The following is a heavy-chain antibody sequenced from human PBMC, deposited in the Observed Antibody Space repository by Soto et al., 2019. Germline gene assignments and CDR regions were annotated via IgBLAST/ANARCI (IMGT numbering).Heavy chain of an antibody. J-gene: IGHJ2*01. D-gene: IGHD4-17*01. V-gene: IGHV1-18*01. CDR2: ISAYNGNT. CDR3: ARDDYGSPRYFDL. CDR1: GYTFTTYG. Sequence: QVRLVQSGAEVEKPGASVKVSCKASGYTFTTYGVSWVRQAPGQGLEWMGWISAYNGNTNYAQTLQGRVTMTTDTSTNTAYMELRSLKFDDTAVYYCARDDYGSPRYFDLWGRGTLVTVSS.